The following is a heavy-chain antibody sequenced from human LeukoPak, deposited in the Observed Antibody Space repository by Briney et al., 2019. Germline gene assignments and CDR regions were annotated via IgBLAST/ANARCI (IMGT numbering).Heavy chain of an antibody. J-gene: IGHJ4*02. CDR1: GDSVSSNSAA. CDR2: TYYRSKWYN. CDR3: ARDRAAMVTSFDY. V-gene: IGHV6-1*01. D-gene: IGHD5-18*01. Sequence: SQTLSLTCAISGDSVSSNSAAWNWLRQSPSRGLEWLGRTYYRSKWYNDYAVSVKSRITINPDTSMNQFSLQLNSVTPEDTAAYYCARDRAAMVTSFDYWGQGTLVTVSS.